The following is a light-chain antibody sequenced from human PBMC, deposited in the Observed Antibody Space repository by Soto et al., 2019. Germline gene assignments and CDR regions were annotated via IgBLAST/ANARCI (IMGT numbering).Light chain of an antibody. J-gene: IGLJ1*01. CDR1: SSDVGGYNY. V-gene: IGLV2-14*01. Sequence: QSALTQPASVSGSPGQSITISCTGTSSDVGGYNYVSWYQQHPGKAPKLMIYDVSNRPSGVSNRFSGSKSGNTASLTISGLQAEDEADYYCSSYTSRSTLYVFGTGTQLTVL. CDR3: SSYTSRSTLYV. CDR2: DVS.